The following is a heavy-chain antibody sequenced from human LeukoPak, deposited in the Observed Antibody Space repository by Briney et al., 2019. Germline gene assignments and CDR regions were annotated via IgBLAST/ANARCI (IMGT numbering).Heavy chain of an antibody. Sequence: PGGSLRLSCAASGFTFSDYYMSWIRQAPGKGLEWVSYISSSGSTIYYADSVKGRFTISRDNAKNSLYLQMNSLRAEDTAVYYCARDSPLPYYDILTGTGFGPWGQGTLVTVSS. CDR1: GFTFSDYY. D-gene: IGHD3-9*01. J-gene: IGHJ5*02. CDR3: ARDSPLPYYDILTGTGFGP. CDR2: ISSSGSTI. V-gene: IGHV3-11*01.